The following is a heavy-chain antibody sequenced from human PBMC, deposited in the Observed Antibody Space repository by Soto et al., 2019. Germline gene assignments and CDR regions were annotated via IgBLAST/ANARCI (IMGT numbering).Heavy chain of an antibody. CDR2: INPSSGST. CDR3: ARGITLPTPLDY. Sequence: ASVKVSCKASGYTFISYFIHWVRQAPGQGLEWMGVINPSSGSTSYAQKFQGRVTVTRDTSTSTVYMELSSLRSEDTAVYYCARGITLPTPLDYWGQGTLVTVSS. CDR1: GYTFISYF. J-gene: IGHJ4*02. V-gene: IGHV1-46*01. D-gene: IGHD1-20*01.